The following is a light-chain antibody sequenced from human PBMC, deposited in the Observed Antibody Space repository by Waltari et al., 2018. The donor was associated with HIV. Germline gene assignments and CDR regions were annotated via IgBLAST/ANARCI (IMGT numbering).Light chain of an antibody. V-gene: IGKV4-1*01. Sequence: DIVMTQSPDSLAVSLGERATINCKSSQSVLYSSKNQTYLAWYQQKPGQSPKLLIYWASTRESGVPDRFSGSGSGTDFTLTISSLQAEDVAVYYCQQYYVTPLTFGGGTKVEIK. CDR2: WAS. CDR3: QQYYVTPLT. J-gene: IGKJ4*01. CDR1: QSVLYSSKNQTY.